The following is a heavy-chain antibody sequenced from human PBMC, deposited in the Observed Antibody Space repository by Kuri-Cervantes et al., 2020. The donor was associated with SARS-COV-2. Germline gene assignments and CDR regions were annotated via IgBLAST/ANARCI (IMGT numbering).Heavy chain of an antibody. D-gene: IGHD4/OR15-4a*01. CDR2: IYHGGTT. J-gene: IGHJ5*02. V-gene: IGHV4-38-2*02. CDR1: GYSLSSGYY. CDR3: ARDPNANHNNWFDP. Sequence: SETLSLTCGVSGYSLSSGYYWGWIRQPPGRGLEWIGSIYHGGTTYYNPSLKSRVTISVDTSKNQFSLKLSSVTAADTAVYYCARDPNANHNNWFDPWGQGTLVTVSS.